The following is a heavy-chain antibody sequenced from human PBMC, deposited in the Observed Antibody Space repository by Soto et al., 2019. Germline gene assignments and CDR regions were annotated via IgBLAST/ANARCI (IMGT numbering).Heavy chain of an antibody. J-gene: IGHJ4*02. CDR2: INPNSGGT. CDR3: ARPLYSSSGD. V-gene: IGHV1-2*02. Sequence: GXSVKVSCRASGYIFTCYYMHLVRQAPGQGLECMGWINPNSGGTKYAQRFQGRVTMTRDTSISTAYMELSRLRSDDTAVYYCARPLYSSSGDWGQGTLVTVSS. CDR1: GYIFTCYY. D-gene: IGHD6-19*01.